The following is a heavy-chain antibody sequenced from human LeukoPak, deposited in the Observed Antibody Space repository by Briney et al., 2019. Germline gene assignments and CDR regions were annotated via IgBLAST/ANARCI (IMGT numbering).Heavy chain of an antibody. D-gene: IGHD3-3*01. CDR2: ISSSSSYI. J-gene: IGHJ4*02. Sequence: GGSLRLSCAASGFTISSYSMNWVRQGPGQGLERDSSISSSSSYIYYADSVKGRFTISRDNAKNSLYLQMNSLRAEDTAEYYCARAVYYDFWSGLIGYWGQGTLVTVSS. V-gene: IGHV3-21*01. CDR1: GFTISSYS. CDR3: ARAVYYDFWSGLIGY.